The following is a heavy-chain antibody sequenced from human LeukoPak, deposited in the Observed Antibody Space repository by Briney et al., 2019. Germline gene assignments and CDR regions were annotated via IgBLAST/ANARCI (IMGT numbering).Heavy chain of an antibody. V-gene: IGHV3-30*18. D-gene: IGHD4-17*01. CDR1: GFTFSSYG. Sequence: GRSLRLSCAASGFTFSSYGMRWVRQAPGKGLEWVAVISDDGSNKYYADSVKGRFTISKDNSKNTLNLQMNSLRDEDTAVYYCAKILDYGDYVGWAQLQHYYYGMDVWGQGTTVTVSS. J-gene: IGHJ6*02. CDR3: AKILDYGDYVGWAQLQHYYYGMDV. CDR2: ISDDGSNK.